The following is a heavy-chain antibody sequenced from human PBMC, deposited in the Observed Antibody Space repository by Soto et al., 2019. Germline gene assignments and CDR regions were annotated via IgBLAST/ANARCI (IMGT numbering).Heavy chain of an antibody. D-gene: IGHD1-26*01. CDR2: IFYSGNTNY. CDR3: ARHASFAAYFEY. J-gene: IGHJ4*02. CDR1: GGSISSYY. V-gene: IGHV4-59*08. Sequence: PSETLSLTCXVXGGSISSYYWSWIRQPPGKGLEWIGYIFYSGNTNYNYNPSLRSRVTISLDMSKNQFSLRLTSVIAADTAVYYCARHASFAAYFEYWGQGTLVTVSS.